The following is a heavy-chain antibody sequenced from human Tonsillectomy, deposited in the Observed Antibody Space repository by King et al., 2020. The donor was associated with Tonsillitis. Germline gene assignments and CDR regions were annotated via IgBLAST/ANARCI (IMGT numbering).Heavy chain of an antibody. D-gene: IGHD3-10*01. CDR2: IDWDDDK. V-gene: IGHV2-70*11. CDR3: ARWAGYGSGNPNAFDI. J-gene: IGHJ3*02. Sequence: TLKESGPALVKPTQTLTLTCTFSGFSLNTRGMCVSWIRQPPGKALEWLARIDWDDDKYYSASLKTRLTISKDTSKNQVVLTMTNMDPVDTATYYCARWAGYGSGNPNAFDIWGQGTMVTVSS. CDR1: GFSLNTRGMC.